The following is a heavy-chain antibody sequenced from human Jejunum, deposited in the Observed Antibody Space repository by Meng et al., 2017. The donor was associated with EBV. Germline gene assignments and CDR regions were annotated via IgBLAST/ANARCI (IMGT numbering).Heavy chain of an antibody. D-gene: IGHD1-26*01. J-gene: IGHJ4*02. CDR3: ARQGPSGRTFDY. V-gene: IGHV4-39*01. CDR1: RGSISSSSFY. Sequence: LQPPESAPGMVKPSEPLSLTCTVPRGSISSSSFYWGRIRQPPGKGLEWIGTYYNSGSTYYNPSLKSRVTISVDTSKNQFSLKLISVTAADTAAYYCARQGPSGRTFDYWGQGTLVTVSS. CDR2: YYNSGST.